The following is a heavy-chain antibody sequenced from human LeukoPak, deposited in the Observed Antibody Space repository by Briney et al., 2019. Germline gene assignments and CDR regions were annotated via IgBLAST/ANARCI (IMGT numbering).Heavy chain of an antibody. CDR3: ARDPNGNCVGAFDFQR. J-gene: IGHJ1*01. CDR1: GFTFSNYA. D-gene: IGHD4-23*01. Sequence: GGSLRLSCAASGFTFSNYALTWVRQAPGRGLEWVSSISGAGPYYADSVKGRFSISRDNYKNTLYLQMSSLRAEDTAVYYCARDPNGNCVGAFDFQRWGQGTLVTVSS. CDR2: ISGAGP. V-gene: IGHV3-23*01.